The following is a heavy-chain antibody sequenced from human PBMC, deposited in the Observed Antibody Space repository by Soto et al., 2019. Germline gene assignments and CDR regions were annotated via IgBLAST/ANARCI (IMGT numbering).Heavy chain of an antibody. Sequence: EVQLVESGGGLVQPGGSLRLSCATSGFTFSNYWMHWVRQAPGKGPVWVSRINEDESNTNYADSVKGRFTISRDNAKNTLHLQMNSLRAEDTAVYYCARGLFLDYWGQGTRVTVSS. J-gene: IGHJ4*02. D-gene: IGHD3-3*01. CDR1: GFTFSNYW. CDR3: ARGLFLDY. V-gene: IGHV3-74*01. CDR2: INEDESNT.